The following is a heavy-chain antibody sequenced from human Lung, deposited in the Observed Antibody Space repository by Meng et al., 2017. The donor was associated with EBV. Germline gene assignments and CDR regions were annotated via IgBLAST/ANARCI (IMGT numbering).Heavy chain of an antibody. J-gene: IGHJ5*02. V-gene: IGHV4-39*01. D-gene: IGHD6-19*01. CDR1: GYSISSFYY. Sequence: LQLRESGPGQVQPSETLSLTCTVSGYSISSFYYWGWIRQPPGRGREWIGSVHYTGSTYYSPSLKSRVTVSVDTSKNQFSLRLTSVTAADTAVYYCARPFPSWQSPRLDPFGAWGQGTLVTVSS. CDR2: VHYTGST. CDR3: ARPFPSWQSPRLDPFGA.